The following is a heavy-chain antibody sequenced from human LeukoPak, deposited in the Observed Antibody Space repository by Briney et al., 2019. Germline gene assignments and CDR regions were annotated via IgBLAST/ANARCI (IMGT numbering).Heavy chain of an antibody. CDR2: VYTSGST. CDR1: GGSMSDYY. CDR3: ARDFRETQRRSMRRYYYYYMDV. D-gene: IGHD5-24*01. V-gene: IGHV4-4*07. Sequence: SETLSLTCTVSGGSMSDYYWSWIRQPAGKGLEWIGRVYTSGSTNYNPSLRSRVTISVDTSKNQFSLKLSSVTAADTAVYYCARDFRETQRRSMRRYYYYYMDVWGKGTTVTVSS. J-gene: IGHJ6*03.